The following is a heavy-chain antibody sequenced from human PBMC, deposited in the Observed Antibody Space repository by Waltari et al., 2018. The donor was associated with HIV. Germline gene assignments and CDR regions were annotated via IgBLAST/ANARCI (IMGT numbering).Heavy chain of an antibody. CDR3: ARFRWDSPLYYYYGMDV. Sequence: QLQLQESGPGLVKPSETLSLTCTVSGGSISSSSYYWGWIRQPPGKGLEWIGSIYYSGSTYYNPSLKSRVTISVDTSKNQFSLKLSSVTAADTAVYYCARFRWDSPLYYYYGMDVWGQGTTVTVSS. CDR2: IYYSGST. V-gene: IGHV4-39*07. CDR1: GGSISSSSYY. J-gene: IGHJ6*02. D-gene: IGHD1-26*01.